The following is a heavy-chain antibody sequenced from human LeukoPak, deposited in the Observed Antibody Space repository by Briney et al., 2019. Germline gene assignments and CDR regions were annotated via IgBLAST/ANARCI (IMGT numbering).Heavy chain of an antibody. CDR3: ARPTTVTDYDACDI. CDR1: GYTFTGYY. D-gene: IGHD4-11*01. Sequence: ASVKVSCKASGYTFTGYYMHWVRQAPGQGLEWMGWINPNSGGTNYAQKFQGRVTMTRDTSIGTAYMEVSSLRSDDTAVYYCARPTTVTDYDACDIWGQGTMVTVSS. V-gene: IGHV1-2*02. CDR2: INPNSGGT. J-gene: IGHJ3*02.